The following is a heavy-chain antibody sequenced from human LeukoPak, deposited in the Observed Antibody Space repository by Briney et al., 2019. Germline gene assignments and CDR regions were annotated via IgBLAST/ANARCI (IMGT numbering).Heavy chain of an antibody. CDR2: IFPSGGEI. V-gene: IGHV3-23*01. Sequence: GGSLRLSCEASGFTFSTFAMIWVRQPPGKGLEWVSSIFPSGGEIHYADSVRGRFTISRDNSKSALSLQMNSLRAEDTAIYYCATYRQVLLPFESWGQGTLVTVSS. D-gene: IGHD2-8*02. CDR3: ATYRQVLLPFES. J-gene: IGHJ4*02. CDR1: GFTFSTFA.